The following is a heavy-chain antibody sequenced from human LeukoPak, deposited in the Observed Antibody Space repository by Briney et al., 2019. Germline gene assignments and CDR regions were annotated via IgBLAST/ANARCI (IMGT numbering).Heavy chain of an antibody. CDR2: ISPYNENR. CDR3: ARAEYGSSGYSYYYYMDV. V-gene: IGHV1-18*01. CDR1: SYTFTNYG. J-gene: IGHJ6*03. D-gene: IGHD3-22*01. Sequence: ASVKVSCKASSYTFTNYGINWVRQAPGQGLEWMGWISPYNENRKYAQKFQGRVTMTTDTSTNTAYMELRSLRSDDTAVYYCARAEYGSSGYSYYYYMDVWGKGTTVTISS.